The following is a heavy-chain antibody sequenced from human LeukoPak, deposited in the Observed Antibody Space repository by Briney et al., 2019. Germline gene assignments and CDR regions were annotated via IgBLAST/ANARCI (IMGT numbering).Heavy chain of an antibody. CDR3: ARDIAGAHYYYYYIDD. V-gene: IGHV3-53*01. CDR1: GFTVSSNY. D-gene: IGHD6-13*01. CDR2: IYSGGST. Sequence: PGGSLRLSCAASGFTVSSNYMSWVRQAPGKGLEWVSVIYSGGSTYYADSVKGRFTISRDNSKNTLYLQMNSLRAEDTAVYYCARDIAGAHYYYYYIDDWGKGTTVTVSS. J-gene: IGHJ6*03.